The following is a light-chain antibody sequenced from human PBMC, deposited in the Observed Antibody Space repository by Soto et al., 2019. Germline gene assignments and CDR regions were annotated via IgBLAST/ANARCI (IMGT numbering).Light chain of an antibody. Sequence: IMMTQSPATLSLSPLERVTLSFSTSHSVNSHVAWYQQKPGQAPRLLLYGASTRATGIPVRFSGSGFGTEFTLTISSLQSEDFAVYYCQQYKNWPLFGQGTRLEIK. CDR1: HSVNSH. CDR2: GAS. V-gene: IGKV3-15*01. CDR3: QQYKNWPL. J-gene: IGKJ5*01.